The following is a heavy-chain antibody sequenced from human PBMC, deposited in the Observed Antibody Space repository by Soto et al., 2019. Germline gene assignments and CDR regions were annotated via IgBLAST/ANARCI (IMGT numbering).Heavy chain of an antibody. Sequence: ETLSLTGVVSSYSISSGFFWAWIRQPPGKGLEWVGSIYHTGDTHYNPSLRSQVSMSVDTYKNHFSLRLTYLTAADTAVYFCARDTNSLDLWGQGILVTVYS. J-gene: IGHJ5*02. D-gene: IGHD2-8*01. V-gene: IGHV4-38-2*02. CDR1: SYSISSGFF. CDR3: ARDTNSLDL. CDR2: IYHTGDT.